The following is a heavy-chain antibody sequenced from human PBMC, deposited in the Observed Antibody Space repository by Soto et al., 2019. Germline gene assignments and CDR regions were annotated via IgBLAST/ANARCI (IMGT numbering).Heavy chain of an antibody. CDR3: ARLNYRGYYFDY. D-gene: IGHD1-7*01. V-gene: IGHV1-2*04. Sequence: ASVKVCCKASGYTFTGYYMHWVRQAPGQGLEWMGWINPNSGGTNYAQKFQGWVTMTRDTSISTAYMELSRLRSDDTAVYYCARLNYRGYYFDYWGQGTLVTVSS. J-gene: IGHJ4*02. CDR1: GYTFTGYY. CDR2: INPNSGGT.